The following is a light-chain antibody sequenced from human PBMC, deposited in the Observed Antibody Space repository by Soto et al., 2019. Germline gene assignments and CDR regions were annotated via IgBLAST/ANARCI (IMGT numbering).Light chain of an antibody. CDR1: QSVSSY. V-gene: IGKV3-11*01. CDR3: QQRSNWPRRT. Sequence: EIVLTQSPGTLSLSPGERATLSCRASQSVSSYLAWYQQKPGQAPRLLIYDASNRATGIPARFSGSGSGTDFTLTISSLEPEDFAVYYCQQRSNWPRRTFGQGTKVDI. CDR2: DAS. J-gene: IGKJ1*01.